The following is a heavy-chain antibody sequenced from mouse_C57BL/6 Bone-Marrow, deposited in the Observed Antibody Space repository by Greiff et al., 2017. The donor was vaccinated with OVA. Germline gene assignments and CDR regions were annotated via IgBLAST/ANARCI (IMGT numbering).Heavy chain of an antibody. Sequence: QVQLKQPGAELVKPGASVKMSCKASGYTFTSYWITWVKQRPGQGLEWIGDIYPGSGSTNYNEKFKSKATLTVDTSSSTAYMQLSSLTSEDSAVYYCARSGYYGSRRSPYAMDYWGQGTSVTVSS. J-gene: IGHJ4*01. CDR2: IYPGSGST. D-gene: IGHD1-1*01. V-gene: IGHV1-55*01. CDR3: ARSGYYGSRRSPYAMDY. CDR1: GYTFTSYW.